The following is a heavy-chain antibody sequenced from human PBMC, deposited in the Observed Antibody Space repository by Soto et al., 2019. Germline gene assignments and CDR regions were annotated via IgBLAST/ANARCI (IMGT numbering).Heavy chain of an antibody. V-gene: IGHV3-23*01. CDR2: ISAGGNLI. CDR1: GFIFSNHA. D-gene: IGHD6-13*01. J-gene: IGHJ4*02. CDR3: AKRQGIGAAAKNFDF. Sequence: EVQLLESGGGLVQPGGSLSLSCAASGFIFSNHAMSWVRQVPGKGLEWVSGISAGGNLIYYADSVRGRFIKSRDNSKNMLYLQMNSLRVEDTAVYFCAKRQGIGAAAKNFDFWGQGARVTVSS.